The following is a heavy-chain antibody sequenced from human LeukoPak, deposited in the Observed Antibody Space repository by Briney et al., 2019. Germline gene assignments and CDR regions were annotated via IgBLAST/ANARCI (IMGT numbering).Heavy chain of an antibody. CDR2: IHRAGRT. Sequence: SGTLSLTCAVSGVSISSSEWWIWVRQPPGQGLEWIGEIHRAGRTRYNPSLKSRVTISMDYSKNQFSLKLTSVTAADTAIYYCGKTDIYFNPINYWGPGSLVTVSS. CDR3: GKTDIYFNPINY. J-gene: IGHJ4*02. V-gene: IGHV4-4*02. D-gene: IGHD3-9*01. CDR1: GVSISSSEW.